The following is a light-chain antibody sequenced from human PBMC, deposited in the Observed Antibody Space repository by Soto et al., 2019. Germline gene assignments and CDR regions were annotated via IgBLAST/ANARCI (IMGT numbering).Light chain of an antibody. CDR3: QQYNSYPLT. V-gene: IGKV1-5*01. CDR1: QSISTW. Sequence: DVQMTQSPSTLSASVGDRVTITCRASQSISTWLAWYQQKSGKAPNLLIYGASSLKRGVPSRFSGSGSGTEFTLTISSLQHDDFATYYCQQYNSYPLTFGGGTKVEI. CDR2: GAS. J-gene: IGKJ4*01.